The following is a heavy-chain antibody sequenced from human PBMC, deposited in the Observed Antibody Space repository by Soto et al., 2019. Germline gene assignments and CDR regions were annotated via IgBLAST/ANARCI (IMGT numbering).Heavy chain of an antibody. CDR3: ALRSMAVVPEY. D-gene: IGHD3-22*01. V-gene: IGHV4-59*01. CDR2: LYYGRSA. Sequence: QVQLQESGPGLVKPSETLSLTCAVSGDSISSYYCMWIRQPPGKGLESIGYLYYGRSANYNPSLRSRATLSVDTSTNQCSMTLSSMTAADTAVDYCALRSMAVVPEYWGQGTLVTVSS. J-gene: IGHJ4*02. CDR1: GDSISSYY.